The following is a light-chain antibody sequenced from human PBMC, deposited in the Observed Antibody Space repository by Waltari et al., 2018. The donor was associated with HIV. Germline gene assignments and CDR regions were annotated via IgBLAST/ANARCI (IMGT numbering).Light chain of an antibody. Sequence: QSVLTQPPSASGTPGQRVTISCSGSSSNIGSNYVYWYQQLPGTTPKHLIYRNNQRPSGVPDRFAGSQSGTAASLAISGLRSEDEADYYCAAWDDSLSGRVFGGGTKLTVL. V-gene: IGLV1-47*01. J-gene: IGLJ3*02. CDR1: SSNIGSNY. CDR2: RNN. CDR3: AAWDDSLSGRV.